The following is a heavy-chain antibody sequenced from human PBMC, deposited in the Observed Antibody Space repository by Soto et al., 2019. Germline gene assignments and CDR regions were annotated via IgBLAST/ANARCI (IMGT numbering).Heavy chain of an antibody. Sequence: EVQLVESGGGLVQPGGSLRLSCAASGFTFSSYSMNWVRQAPGKGLEWVSYISSSSSTIYYADSVKGRFTISRDNAKNSLYLRMNSLRDEDTAVYYCARMVDLIAAEPYYYYGMDVWGQGTTVTVSS. D-gene: IGHD6-13*01. CDR2: ISSSSSTI. V-gene: IGHV3-48*02. CDR1: GFTFSSYS. CDR3: ARMVDLIAAEPYYYYGMDV. J-gene: IGHJ6*02.